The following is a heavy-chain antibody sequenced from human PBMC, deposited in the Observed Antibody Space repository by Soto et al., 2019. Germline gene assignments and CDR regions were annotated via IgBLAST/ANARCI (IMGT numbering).Heavy chain of an antibody. Sequence: ISYAGHSPTKKQEWVGRIKSKTDGGTTDYAAPVKGRFTISRDDSKNTLYLQMNSLKTEDTAVYYCTTDPPPLYYDFWSGYSNHAFDIWGQGT. CDR2: IKSKTDGGTT. V-gene: IGHV3-15*01. D-gene: IGHD3-3*01. J-gene: IGHJ3*02. CDR3: TTDPPPLYYDFWSGYSNHAFDI.